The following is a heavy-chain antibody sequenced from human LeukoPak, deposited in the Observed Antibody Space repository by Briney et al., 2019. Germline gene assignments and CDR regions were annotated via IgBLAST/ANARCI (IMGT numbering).Heavy chain of an antibody. D-gene: IGHD3-3*01. CDR3: ARCPSFYAFWSGYPEEDNAFDI. V-gene: IGHV4-38-2*02. CDR1: GYSISSGYY. CDR2: IYHSGST. Sequence: SETLSLTCTVSGYSISSGYYWGWIRQPPGKGLEWIGSIYHSGSTYYNPSLKSRVTISVDTSKNQFSLKLSSVTAADTAVYYCARCPSFYAFWSGYPEEDNAFDIWGQGTMVTVSS. J-gene: IGHJ3*02.